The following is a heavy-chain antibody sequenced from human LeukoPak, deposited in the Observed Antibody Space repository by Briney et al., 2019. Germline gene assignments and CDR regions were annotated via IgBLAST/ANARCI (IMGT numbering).Heavy chain of an antibody. Sequence: SVNVSCKPSGGSFRSYAVSWVRQAPGEGLEWMGGIIPMFGGPTYAPQFQGRATITTDQSTSTVYMELSSLTSEDTAVFFCARSRILRGGRGGYYFDVWGQGTPVTVSS. V-gene: IGHV1-69*05. CDR2: IIPMFGGP. D-gene: IGHD2-15*01. CDR1: GGSFRSYA. CDR3: ARSRILRGGRGGYYFDV. J-gene: IGHJ4*02.